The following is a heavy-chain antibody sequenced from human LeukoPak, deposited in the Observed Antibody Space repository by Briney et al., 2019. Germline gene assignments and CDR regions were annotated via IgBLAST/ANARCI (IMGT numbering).Heavy chain of an antibody. D-gene: IGHD3-16*01. CDR1: GGSISSGDYY. J-gene: IGHJ4*02. Sequence: SETLSLTCTVSGGSISSGDYYWSWIRQPPGKGLEWIGYIYYSGSTYYNPSLKSRVTISVDTSKNQFSLKLSSVTAADTAVYRCARVWSDYYFDYWGQGTLVTVSS. V-gene: IGHV4-30-4*01. CDR2: IYYSGST. CDR3: ARVWSDYYFDY.